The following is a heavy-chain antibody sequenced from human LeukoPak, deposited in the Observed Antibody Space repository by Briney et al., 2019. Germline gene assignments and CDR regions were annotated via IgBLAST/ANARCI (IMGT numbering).Heavy chain of an antibody. CDR1: GFTFSNYN. CDR3: ARGRPMDY. CDR2: TSSSSGTI. J-gene: IGHJ4*02. V-gene: IGHV3-48*04. Sequence: GGSLRLSCAASGFTFSNYNMNWVRQAPGKGPEWVSYTSSSSGTIYYADSVKGRFTISRDNAKNSPYLQMNSLRVEDTAVYYCARGRPMDYWGQGALVTVSS.